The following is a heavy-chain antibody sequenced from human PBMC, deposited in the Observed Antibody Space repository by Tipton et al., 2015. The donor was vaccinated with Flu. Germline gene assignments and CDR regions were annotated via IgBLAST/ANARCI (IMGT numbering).Heavy chain of an antibody. CDR1: GGSIGSPYC. Sequence: TLSLTCSVSGGSIGSPYCWGWVRQPPGKGLEWIGYIYHNKYTKYNPSLKSRVSISVDASMSQFSLQLTSVTAADTAVYYCARDPSLGMPDYFDYWGQGILVTASS. CDR3: ARDPSLGMPDYFDY. D-gene: IGHD2-2*01. CDR2: IYHNKYT. J-gene: IGHJ4*02. V-gene: IGHV4-4*02.